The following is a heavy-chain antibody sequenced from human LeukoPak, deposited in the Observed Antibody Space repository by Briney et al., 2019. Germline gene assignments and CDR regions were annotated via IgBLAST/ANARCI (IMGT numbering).Heavy chain of an antibody. D-gene: IGHD3-10*01. CDR1: GYSFTAFY. CDR3: ARDGDYGTGSCYRGCIDS. J-gene: IGHJ4*02. Sequence: GASVKVSCKTSGYSFTAFYIHWVRQASGQGLEWMGWIHPRRGDTNYAQKFQGRVTMTRDTSISTAYLDLSSLRSDDTAVYYCARDGDYGTGSCYRGCIDSWGQGTPVTVSP. V-gene: IGHV1-2*02. CDR2: IHPRRGDT.